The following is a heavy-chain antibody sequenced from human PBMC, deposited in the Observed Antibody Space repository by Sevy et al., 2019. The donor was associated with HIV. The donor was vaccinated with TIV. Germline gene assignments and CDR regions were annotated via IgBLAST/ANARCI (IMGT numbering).Heavy chain of an antibody. J-gene: IGHJ4*02. D-gene: IGHD5-12*01. V-gene: IGHV3-48*01. CDR3: ASQRGGYERLYYFDS. Sequence: GGSLRLSYVASGFTYSMNWVHQAPGKGLEWVSYISDSSATIHYADSVKGRFTISRDNAKNSLYLQMNTLRAEDTAVYYCASQRGGYERLYYFDSWGQGTLVTVSS. CDR2: ISDSSATI. CDR1: GFTYS.